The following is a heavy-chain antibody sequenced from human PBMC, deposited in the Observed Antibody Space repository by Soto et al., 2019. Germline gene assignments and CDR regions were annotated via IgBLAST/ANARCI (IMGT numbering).Heavy chain of an antibody. CDR2: ISGSGGST. V-gene: IGHV3-23*01. CDR1: GFTFSSYA. CDR3: AYSSTPFDY. Sequence: EVQLLESGGGLVQPGGPLRLSCAASGFTFSSYAMSWVRQAPGKGLEWVSAISGSGGSTYYADSVKGRFTISRDNSKSTLYRQMSSLRAEDTAVYYCAYSSTPFDYWGQGTLVTVSS. D-gene: IGHD6-13*01. J-gene: IGHJ4*02.